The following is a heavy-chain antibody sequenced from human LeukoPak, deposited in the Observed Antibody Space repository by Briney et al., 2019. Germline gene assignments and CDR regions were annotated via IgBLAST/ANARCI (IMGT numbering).Heavy chain of an antibody. D-gene: IGHD3-10*01. J-gene: IGHJ5*02. V-gene: IGHV3-30*18. CDR2: MSYDGSNK. CDR1: GFPFSNYG. Sequence: GRSLRLSCAASGFPFSNYGMHWARQAPGKGLEWVAVMSYDGSNKYYGDSVKGRFTISRDNYKSTLYLQMNSLRAEDTAVYYCAKDAGSGIFNWFDPWGQGTLVTVSS. CDR3: AKDAGSGIFNWFDP.